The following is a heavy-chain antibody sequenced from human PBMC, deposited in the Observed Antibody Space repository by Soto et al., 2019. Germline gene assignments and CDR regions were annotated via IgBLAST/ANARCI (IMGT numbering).Heavy chain of an antibody. D-gene: IGHD1-1*01. CDR2: IIPINGTT. J-gene: IGHJ4*02. V-gene: IGHV1-18*01. CDR3: ARGRLERRAAY. CDR1: GGTFSSYA. Sequence: GASVKVSCKASGGTFSSYAISWVRQAPGQGLEWMGWIIPINGTTNYAQKLQGRVTMTTDTSTSTAYMELRSLGSDDTAVYYCARGRLERRAAYWGQGTLVTVSS.